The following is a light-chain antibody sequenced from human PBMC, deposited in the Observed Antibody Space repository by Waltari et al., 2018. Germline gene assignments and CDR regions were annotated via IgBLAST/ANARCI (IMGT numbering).Light chain of an antibody. V-gene: IGLV3-21*02. Sequence: SYVLSQPPSVSVAPGQTARITCGGNNIGRKSGHWYQQKPGQAPVLVVYDDTDRPSGIPERFSGSNSGNTATLTISRVEAGDEADYYCQLWDSSSDHYVFATGTKVTVL. CDR1: NIGRKS. CDR3: QLWDSSSDHYV. CDR2: DDT. J-gene: IGLJ1*01.